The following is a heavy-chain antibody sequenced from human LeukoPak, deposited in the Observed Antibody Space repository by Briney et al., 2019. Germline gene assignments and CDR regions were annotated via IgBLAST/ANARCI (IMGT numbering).Heavy chain of an antibody. Sequence: SKTLSLTCTVSGDSISSYFWSWIRQPPGKGLEWIGYFHDSGSANYNPSLKSRITMSVDTSKNQFSLKLRSVTAADTAVYYCARDSHSVDTATPRGFDPWGQGTLVTVSS. D-gene: IGHD2-15*01. CDR2: FHDSGSA. J-gene: IGHJ5*02. CDR1: GDSISSYF. V-gene: IGHV4-59*01. CDR3: ARDSHSVDTATPRGFDP.